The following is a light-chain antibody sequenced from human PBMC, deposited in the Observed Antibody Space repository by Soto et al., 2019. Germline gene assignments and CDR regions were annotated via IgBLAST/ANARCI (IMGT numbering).Light chain of an antibody. CDR1: QSVSSNN. Sequence: EIVLTQSPGTLSLSPGETATLSCRASQSVSSNNLAWYHQKTGQTPSLLIYGASTSATGIPDRFSGCGSGTDFTLSITGLVPLYFTVYYCEQYDNSSTFGQGTRLEIE. J-gene: IGKJ5*01. V-gene: IGKV3-20*01. CDR3: EQYDNSST. CDR2: GAS.